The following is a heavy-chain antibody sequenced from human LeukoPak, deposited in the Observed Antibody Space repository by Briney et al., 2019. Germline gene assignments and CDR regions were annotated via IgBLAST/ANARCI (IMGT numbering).Heavy chain of an antibody. CDR2: ISAYNGNT. Sequence: ASVKVSCKASGYTFTSYGISWVRQAPGQGLEWMGWISAYNGNTNYAQKLQGRVTMTTDTSTSTAYMELRSLRSDDTAMYYCARAAAAGTAVSWFDPWGQGTLVTVSS. CDR1: GYTFTSYG. V-gene: IGHV1-18*04. D-gene: IGHD6-13*01. J-gene: IGHJ5*02. CDR3: ARAAAAGTAVSWFDP.